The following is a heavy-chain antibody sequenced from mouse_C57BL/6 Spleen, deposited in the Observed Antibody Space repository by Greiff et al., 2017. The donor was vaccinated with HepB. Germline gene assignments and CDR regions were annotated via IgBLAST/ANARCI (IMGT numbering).Heavy chain of an antibody. V-gene: IGHV1-54*01. CDR2: INPGSGGT. CDR3: ARDVGYDYDRVAY. D-gene: IGHD2-4*01. CDR1: GYAFTNYL. Sequence: QVQLQQSGAELVRPGTSVKVSCKASGYAFTNYLIEWVKQRPGQGLEWIGVINPGSGGTNYNEKFKGKATLTADKSSSTAYMQLSSLTSEDSAVYFCARDVGYDYDRVAYWGQGTLVTVSA. J-gene: IGHJ3*01.